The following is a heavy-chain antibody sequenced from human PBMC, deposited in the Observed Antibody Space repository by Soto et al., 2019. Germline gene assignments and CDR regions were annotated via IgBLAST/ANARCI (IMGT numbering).Heavy chain of an antibody. CDR2: LSPKGGES. CDR3: ARVHCGGDCRPGEWFYYYGMDV. J-gene: IGHJ6*02. CDR1: GYRFVDYY. Sequence: ASVKGSCKASGYRFVDYYIHWVRQAPGQGLEWMGILSPKGGESKYAQKFQGRVTITMDTSTSTVYMDLRSLTSEDTAVYYCARVHCGGDCRPGEWFYYYGMDVWGQGTTVTVSS. V-gene: IGHV1-46*01. D-gene: IGHD2-21*01.